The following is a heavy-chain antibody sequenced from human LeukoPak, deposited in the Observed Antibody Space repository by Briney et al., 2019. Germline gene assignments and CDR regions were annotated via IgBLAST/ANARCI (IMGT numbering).Heavy chain of an antibody. V-gene: IGHV3-7*01. CDR2: MNLDGSEK. D-gene: IGHD1-26*01. CDR1: GFTFSSYW. Sequence: GGSLRLSCAASGFTFSSYWMSWVRQAPGKGLEWVANMNLDGSEKYYVDSVKGRFTISRDNAKNSLYLQMHSLRAEDTAVYYCGRDKKWVQYYYGVDVWGQGTTVIVSS. CDR3: GRDKKWVQYYYGVDV. J-gene: IGHJ6*02.